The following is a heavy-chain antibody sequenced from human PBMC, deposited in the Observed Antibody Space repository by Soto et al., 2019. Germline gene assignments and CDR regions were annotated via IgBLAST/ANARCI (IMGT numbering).Heavy chain of an antibody. CDR3: ARRGGQTYYYYYGMDV. CDR2: ISAYNGNT. CDR1: GYTFTSYG. D-gene: IGHD2-15*01. Sequence: QVQLVQSGAEVKKPGASVKVSCKASGYTFTSYGISWVRQAPGQGLEWMGWISAYNGNTNYAQKLQGRVTMTTDTATSTADRELRSLRSDDTAVYYCARRGGQTYYYYYGMDVWGQGTTVTVSS. J-gene: IGHJ6*02. V-gene: IGHV1-18*01.